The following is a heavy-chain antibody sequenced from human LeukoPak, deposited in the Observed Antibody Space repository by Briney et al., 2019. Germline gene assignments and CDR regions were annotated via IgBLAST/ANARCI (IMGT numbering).Heavy chain of an antibody. CDR1: GYTFTSYD. D-gene: IGHD3-3*01. CDR2: MNPNSGNT. CDR3: ATSTIFGVVDAFDI. Sequence: ASVKVSCKASGYTFTSYDINWVRQATGQGLGWMGWMNPNSGNTGYAQKFQGRVTITRNTSISTAYMELSSLRSEDTAAYYCATSTIFGVVDAFDIWGQGTTVTVSS. J-gene: IGHJ3*02. V-gene: IGHV1-8*03.